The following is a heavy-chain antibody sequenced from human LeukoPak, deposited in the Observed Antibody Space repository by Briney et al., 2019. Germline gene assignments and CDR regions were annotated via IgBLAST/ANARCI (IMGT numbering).Heavy chain of an antibody. D-gene: IGHD2-2*01. J-gene: IGHJ4*02. Sequence: PGGSLRLSCAASGFTFSSYAMSWVRQAPGKGLEWVSAISGSGGSTYYADSVKGRFTISRDNSKNTLYLQMNSLRAEDTAVYYCAKDLVRGDCSSTSCYGENWGQGTLVTVSS. V-gene: IGHV3-23*01. CDR3: AKDLVRGDCSSTSCYGEN. CDR2: ISGSGGST. CDR1: GFTFSSYA.